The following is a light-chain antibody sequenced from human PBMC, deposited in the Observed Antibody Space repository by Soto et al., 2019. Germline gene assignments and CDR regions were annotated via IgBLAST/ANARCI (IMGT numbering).Light chain of an antibody. CDR1: QSVSSSY. V-gene: IGKV3-20*01. Sequence: EIVLTQSPGTLSLSPGERATLSCRASQSVSSSYLAWYQQKPGQAPRLLIYGTSSRATGIPDRFSGSGSGTDFTLTITRLEPEDVAVDYCHQYGSSPPRTFGQGTKMEIK. CDR2: GTS. J-gene: IGKJ1*01. CDR3: HQYGSSPPRT.